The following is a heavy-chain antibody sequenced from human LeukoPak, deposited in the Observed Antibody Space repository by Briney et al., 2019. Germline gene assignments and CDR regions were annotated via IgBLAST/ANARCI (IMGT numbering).Heavy chain of an antibody. J-gene: IGHJ5*02. V-gene: IGHV4-59*01. Sequence: WXRQLPGXGLEWIGYIYYSGSTNYNPSLKSRVTISVDTSKNQFSLKLSSVTAADTAVYYCAREALERRGNWFDPWGQGTLVTVSS. CDR2: IYYSGST. CDR3: AREALERRGNWFDP. D-gene: IGHD1-1*01.